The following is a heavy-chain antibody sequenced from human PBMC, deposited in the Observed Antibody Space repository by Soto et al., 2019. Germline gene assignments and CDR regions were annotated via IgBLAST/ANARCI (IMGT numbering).Heavy chain of an antibody. V-gene: IGHV3-30*18. CDR3: AKCGRSWDIDY. CDR1: GFTFSSYG. J-gene: IGHJ4*02. Sequence: QVQLVESGGGVVQPGRSLRLSCAASGFTFSSYGMHWVRQAPGKGLEWVAVISYDGSNKYYADSVKGRFTISRDNSKNTLYLQMNSLRAEDTAVYYCAKCGRSWDIDYWGQGTLVTVSS. D-gene: IGHD6-13*01. CDR2: ISYDGSNK.